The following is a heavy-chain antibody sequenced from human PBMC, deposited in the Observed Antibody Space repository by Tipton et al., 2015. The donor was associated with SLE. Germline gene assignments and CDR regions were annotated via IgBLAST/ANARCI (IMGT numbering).Heavy chain of an antibody. V-gene: IGHV3-9*01. J-gene: IGHJ3*02. Sequence: AVSGFTFDDYAMHWVRQAPGKGLEWVSGISWNSGSIGYADSVKGRFTISRDNAKNSLYLQMNSLRAEDTALYYCAKDITAAATDSFDIWGQGTMVTVSS. CDR3: AKDITAAATDSFDI. CDR1: GFTFDDYA. CDR2: ISWNSGSI. D-gene: IGHD6-13*01.